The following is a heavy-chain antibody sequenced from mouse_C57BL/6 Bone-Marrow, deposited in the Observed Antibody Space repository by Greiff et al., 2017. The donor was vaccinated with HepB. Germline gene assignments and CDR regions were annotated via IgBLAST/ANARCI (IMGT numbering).Heavy chain of an antibody. Sequence: QVQLQQPGAELVKPGASVKVSCKASGYTFTSYWMHWVKQRPGQGLEWIGRIHPSDSDTNYNQKFKGKATLTVDKSSSTAYMQLSSLTAEDSAVYYCALYYSNSHWYFDVWGTGTTVTVSS. J-gene: IGHJ1*03. CDR3: ALYYSNSHWYFDV. V-gene: IGHV1-74*01. D-gene: IGHD2-5*01. CDR1: GYTFTSYW. CDR2: IHPSDSDT.